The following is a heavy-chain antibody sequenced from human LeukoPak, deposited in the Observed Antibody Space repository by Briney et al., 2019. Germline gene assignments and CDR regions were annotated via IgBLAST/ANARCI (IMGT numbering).Heavy chain of an antibody. J-gene: IGHJ6*02. CDR1: GGSISGYY. D-gene: IGHD3-3*01. CDR2: IYYSGST. Sequence: SETLSLTCTVSGGSISGYYWSCIRQPPGKGLEWIGYIYYSGSTNYNPSLKSRLTISVDTSKNQFSLKLSSVTAADTAVYYCARDSGVVVATYYYYTGLDVWGQGTTVTVSS. V-gene: IGHV4-59*01. CDR3: ARDSGVVVATYYYYTGLDV.